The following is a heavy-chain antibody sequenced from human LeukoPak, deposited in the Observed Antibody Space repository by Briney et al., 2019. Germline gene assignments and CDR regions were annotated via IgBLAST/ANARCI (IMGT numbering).Heavy chain of an antibody. CDR2: IRGKGFSDPP. CDR3: TVPQSGGNWFDP. J-gene: IGHJ5*02. V-gene: IGHV3-73*01. Sequence: GGSLRLSCAASGFTFSDSAIHWVRQAPGKGLEWVGRIRGKGFSDPPAYAASVKDRFTISRDDSESTAYLQMNSLKAEDTAVYYCTVPQSGGNWFDPWGPGTQVTVSS. D-gene: IGHD3-16*01. CDR1: GFTFSDSA.